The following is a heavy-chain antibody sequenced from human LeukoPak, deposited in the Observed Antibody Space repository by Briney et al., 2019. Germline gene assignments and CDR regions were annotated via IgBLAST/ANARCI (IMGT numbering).Heavy chain of an antibody. CDR1: GFTVSSSY. J-gene: IGHJ4*02. V-gene: IGHV3-53*01. Sequence: GGSLRLSCAASGFTVSSSYMTWVRQAPGKGLEWVSVIYSGGTTYYADSVKGRFTISRDNSKNTLYLQMNSLRAEDTAVYYCARVMDYGLYYFDYCGQGTLVTVSS. CDR3: ARVMDYGLYYFDY. CDR2: IYSGGTT. D-gene: IGHD4-17*01.